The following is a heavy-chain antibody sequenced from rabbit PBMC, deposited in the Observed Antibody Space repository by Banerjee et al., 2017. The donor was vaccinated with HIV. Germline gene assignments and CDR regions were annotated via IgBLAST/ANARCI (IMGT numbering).Heavy chain of an antibody. CDR3: ARDTASSFSSYGMDL. CDR1: GVSFSISSY. J-gene: IGHJ6*01. D-gene: IGHD8-1*01. Sequence: QSLEESGGDLVKPGASLTLTCTASGVSFSISSYMCWVRQAPGKGLEWIACIDAGSSGFTYFATWAKGRFAISKTSSTTVTLQMTRLTAADTATYFCARDTASSFSSYGMDLRGPGPLVTVS. CDR2: IDAGSSGFT. V-gene: IGHV1S40*01.